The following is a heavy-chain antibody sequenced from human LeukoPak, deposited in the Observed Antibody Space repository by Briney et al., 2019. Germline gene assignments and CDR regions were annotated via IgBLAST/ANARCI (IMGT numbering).Heavy chain of an antibody. V-gene: IGHV3-74*01. CDR2: INSDGSTT. Sequence: PGGSLRLSCAASGFTFRSSWIHWVRQVPGKGLVWVSRINSDGSTTNYADSVKGRFTISRDNAKNTLYLQMNSLRAEDTAVYYCAELGITMIGGVWGKGTTVTISS. CDR1: GFTFRSSW. J-gene: IGHJ6*04. CDR3: AELGITMIGGV. D-gene: IGHD3-10*02.